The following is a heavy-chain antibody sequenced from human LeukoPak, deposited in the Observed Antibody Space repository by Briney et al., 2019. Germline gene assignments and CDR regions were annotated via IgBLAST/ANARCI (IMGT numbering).Heavy chain of an antibody. D-gene: IGHD3-22*01. CDR1: GGSISSYY. Sequence: SETLSLTCTVSGGSISSYYWSWIRQPPGKGLEWIGYIYYSGSTNYNPSLKSRVTISVDTSKNQFSLKLSSVTAADTAVYYCARLTYYYDSSGYSHAEYFQHWGQGTLVTVSS. CDR3: ARLTYYYDSSGYSHAEYFQH. CDR2: IYYSGST. J-gene: IGHJ1*01. V-gene: IGHV4-59*08.